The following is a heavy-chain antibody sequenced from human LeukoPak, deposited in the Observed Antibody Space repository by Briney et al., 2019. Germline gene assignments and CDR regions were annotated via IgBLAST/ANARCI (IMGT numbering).Heavy chain of an antibody. D-gene: IGHD3-10*01. V-gene: IGHV1-2*02. J-gene: IGHJ4*02. CDR1: GYTFTGYY. CDR3: ARRGMDGSGSYYTFDY. CDR2: INPNSGGT. Sequence: ASVKVFCKASGYTFTGYYMHWVRQAPGQGLEWMGWINPNSGGTNYAQKFQGRVTMTRDTSISAAYMELSRLRSDDTAVYYCARRGMDGSGSYYTFDYWGQGTLVTVSS.